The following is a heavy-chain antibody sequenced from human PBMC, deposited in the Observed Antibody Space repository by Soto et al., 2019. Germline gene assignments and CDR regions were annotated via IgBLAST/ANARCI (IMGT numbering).Heavy chain of an antibody. Sequence: PGGSLRLSCAASGFTFSSYTMHWVRQAPGKGLEYVSAISGGGGSTFYANSVKGRFTISRDNSKNTLYLQMNSLRAEDTAVYYCAKDQSVWLAIDYWGQGTLVTVSS. CDR2: ISGGGGST. CDR3: AKDQSVWLAIDY. CDR1: GFTFSSYT. D-gene: IGHD6-19*01. V-gene: IGHV3-64*04. J-gene: IGHJ4*02.